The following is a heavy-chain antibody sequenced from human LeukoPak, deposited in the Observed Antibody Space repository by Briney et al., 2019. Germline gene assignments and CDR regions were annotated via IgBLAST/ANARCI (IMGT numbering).Heavy chain of an antibody. Sequence: GRSLRLSCAASGFTFSSYGMHWVRQAPGKGLEWVAVISYDGSNKYYADSVKGRFTISRDNSKNTLYLQMNSLRAEDTAAYYCAKDRRPVYYDFWSGYGYWGQGTLVTVSS. CDR2: ISYDGSNK. V-gene: IGHV3-30*18. CDR1: GFTFSSYG. J-gene: IGHJ4*02. CDR3: AKDRRPVYYDFWSGYGY. D-gene: IGHD3-3*01.